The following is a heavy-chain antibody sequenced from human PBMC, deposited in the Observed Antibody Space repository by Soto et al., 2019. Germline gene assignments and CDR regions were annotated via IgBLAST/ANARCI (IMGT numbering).Heavy chain of an antibody. CDR1: SGSISTYY. J-gene: IGHJ4*03. CDR3: ARRFQNYDILTGYPPRYFDY. V-gene: IGHV4-59*12. CDR2: IYYTGST. D-gene: IGHD3-9*01. Sequence: PSETLSLTCTVSSGSISTYYWSWIRQPPGKGLERIGYIYYTGSTNYNPSLKTRVAISMDTSKNQFSLKLSSVTAADTAVYYCARRFQNYDILTGYPPRYFDYWGQGTLVTVSS.